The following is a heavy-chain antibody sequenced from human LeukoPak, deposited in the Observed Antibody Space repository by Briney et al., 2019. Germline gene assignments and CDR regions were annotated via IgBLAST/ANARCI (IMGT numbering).Heavy chain of an antibody. CDR3: ARDRGSGWYGLYDY. Sequence: SETLSLTCTVSGGSISSYYWSWIRQPPGKGLEWIGYIYYSGSTNYNPSLKSRVTISVDTSKNQFSLKLSSVTAADTAVYYCARDRGSGWYGLYDYWGQGTLVTVSS. D-gene: IGHD6-19*01. J-gene: IGHJ4*02. CDR1: GGSISSYY. V-gene: IGHV4-59*01. CDR2: IYYSGST.